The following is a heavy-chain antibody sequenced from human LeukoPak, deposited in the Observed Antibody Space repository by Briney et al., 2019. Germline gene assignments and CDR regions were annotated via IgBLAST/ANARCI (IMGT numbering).Heavy chain of an antibody. J-gene: IGHJ4*02. Sequence: GGSLRLSCSASGFTFSNYAMTWVRQAPGKGLEWVSSISTSGDSTAYAASVKGRFTISRDNSKNTLCLQLNSLRAEDTAVYYCARGRGSPYYFDCWGQGTLVSVSS. V-gene: IGHV3-23*01. CDR2: ISTSGDST. CDR1: GFTFSNYA. D-gene: IGHD1-26*01. CDR3: ARGRGSPYYFDC.